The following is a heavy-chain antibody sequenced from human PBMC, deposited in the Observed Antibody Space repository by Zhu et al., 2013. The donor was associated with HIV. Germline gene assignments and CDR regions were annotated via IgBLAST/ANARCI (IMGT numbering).Heavy chain of an antibody. J-gene: IGHJ4*02. V-gene: IGHV1-18*01. Sequence: QVQLVQSGAEVKKPGASVKVSCTTSGYTFDTYGISWVRQAPGEGLEWMGWISPFNGKTDYAQKFQGRVTMTTDTSTSTAYMEVRSLISEDTAVYYCARDLDAYRSGYYFDYWGQGTLVTVSS. CDR1: GYTFDTYG. CDR2: ISPFNGKT. D-gene: IGHD1-26*01. CDR3: ARDLDAYRSGYYFDY.